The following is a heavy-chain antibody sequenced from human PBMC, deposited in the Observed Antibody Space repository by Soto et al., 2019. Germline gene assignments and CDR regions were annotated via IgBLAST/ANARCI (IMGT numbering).Heavy chain of an antibody. V-gene: IGHV3-33*01. D-gene: IGHD6-13*01. CDR2: IWYDGSNK. Sequence: PGGSLRLSCAASGFTFSSYGMHWVRQAPGKGLEWVAVIWYDGSNKYYADSVKGRFTISRDNSKNTLYLQMNSLRAEDTAVYYCARDYSSSHPYYYYYGMDVWGQGTTVTVSS. CDR3: ARDYSSSHPYYYYYGMDV. J-gene: IGHJ6*02. CDR1: GFTFSSYG.